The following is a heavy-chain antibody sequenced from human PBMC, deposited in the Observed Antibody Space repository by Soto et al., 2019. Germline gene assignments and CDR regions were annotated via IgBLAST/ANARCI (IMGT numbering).Heavy chain of an antibody. CDR1: GFTFSSYG. Sequence: GGSLRLSCAASGFTFSSYGMHWVRQAPGKGLEWVAVISYDGSNKYYADSVKGRFTISRDNSKNTLYLQMNSLRAEDTAVYYCAKDFHPAGITNWENWFDPWGQGTLVTVSS. CDR3: AKDFHPAGITNWENWFDP. D-gene: IGHD7-27*01. V-gene: IGHV3-30*18. CDR2: ISYDGSNK. J-gene: IGHJ5*02.